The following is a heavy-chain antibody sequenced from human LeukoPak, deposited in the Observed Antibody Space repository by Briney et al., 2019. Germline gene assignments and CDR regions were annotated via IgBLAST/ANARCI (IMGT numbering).Heavy chain of an antibody. Sequence: SQTLSLTCTVSGGSISSGDYYWSWIRQPPGKGLEWIGYIYYSGSTYYNPSLKSRVTISVDTSKNQFSLKLSSVTAADTAVYYCARELAPIAAAGDYYYYYGIDVWGQGTTVTVSS. J-gene: IGHJ6*02. V-gene: IGHV4-30-4*01. CDR3: ARELAPIAAAGDYYYYYGIDV. D-gene: IGHD6-13*01. CDR2: IYYSGST. CDR1: GGSISSGDYY.